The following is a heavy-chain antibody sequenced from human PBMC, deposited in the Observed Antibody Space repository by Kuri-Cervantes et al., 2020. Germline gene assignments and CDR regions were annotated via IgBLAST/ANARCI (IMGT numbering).Heavy chain of an antibody. J-gene: IGHJ4*02. Sequence: SCLKLVNNTPTLTLTCSYTEFSRSTSGVGVGWIRQPPGKALESLALLYWNGDKRYSPYLKRRPTITKNTTKNQVVLTMNNMDRVNTATYYSAHSEEVAARPPTLDFWGKGTLVTVSS. D-gene: IGHD6-6*01. CDR1: EFSRSTSGVG. CDR2: LYWNGDK. V-gene: IGHV2-5*01. CDR3: AHSEEVAARPPTLDF.